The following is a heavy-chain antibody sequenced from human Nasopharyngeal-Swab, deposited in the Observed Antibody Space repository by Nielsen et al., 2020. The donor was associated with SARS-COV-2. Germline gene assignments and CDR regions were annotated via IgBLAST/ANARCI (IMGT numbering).Heavy chain of an antibody. J-gene: IGHJ6*02. CDR1: GYTLTDLS. CDR3: RVVPAAMWYYYYGMDV. Sequence: ASVKVSCKVSGYTLTDLSMHWVRQAPGKGLEWMGGFDPEDGETIYAQKFQGRVTMTEDKSTDTAYMELSSLRSEDTAVYYCRVVPAAMWYYYYGMDVWGQGTTVTVSS. CDR2: FDPEDGET. V-gene: IGHV1-24*01. D-gene: IGHD2-2*01.